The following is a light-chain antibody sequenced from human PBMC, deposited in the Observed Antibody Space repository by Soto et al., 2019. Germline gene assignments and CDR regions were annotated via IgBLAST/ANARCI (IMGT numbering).Light chain of an antibody. J-gene: IGKJ4*01. CDR3: QQLNNYPRALT. CDR2: AAS. V-gene: IGKV1-9*01. CDR1: QGISSN. Sequence: DIQLTQSPSFLSASVGDRVTITCRASQGISSNLAWYQQNPGKPPKLLIYAASTLQSGVPSRFSGSGSGTEFPLTISSLQPEDFATYYCQQLNNYPRALTFGGGTKVDIK.